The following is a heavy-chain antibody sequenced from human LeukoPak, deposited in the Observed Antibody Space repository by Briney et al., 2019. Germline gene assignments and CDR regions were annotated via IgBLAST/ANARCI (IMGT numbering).Heavy chain of an antibody. Sequence: LRLSCAASGFTFTSYSMNWVRQAPGKGLEWIGYIYYSGSTYYNPSLKSRVTISVDTAKNQFSLKLSSVAAADTAVYFCARGVRSSSADYGMDVWGQGTTVTVSS. CDR1: GFTFTSYS. CDR2: IYYSGST. CDR3: ARGVRSSSADYGMDV. V-gene: IGHV4-31*02. J-gene: IGHJ6*02. D-gene: IGHD6-25*01.